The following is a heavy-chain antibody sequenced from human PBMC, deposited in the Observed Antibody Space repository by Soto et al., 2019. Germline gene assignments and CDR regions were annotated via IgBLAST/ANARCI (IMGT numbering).Heavy chain of an antibody. Sequence: GGSLRLSCAASGFTFSSYSMNWVRQAPGKGLEWVSSISSSSSYIYYADSVKGRFTISRDNAKNSLYLQMNSLRAEDTAVYYCARDRRAPETRLGDYWGQGTLVTVSS. D-gene: IGHD4-17*01. V-gene: IGHV3-21*01. CDR1: GFTFSSYS. CDR3: ARDRRAPETRLGDY. J-gene: IGHJ4*02. CDR2: ISSSSSYI.